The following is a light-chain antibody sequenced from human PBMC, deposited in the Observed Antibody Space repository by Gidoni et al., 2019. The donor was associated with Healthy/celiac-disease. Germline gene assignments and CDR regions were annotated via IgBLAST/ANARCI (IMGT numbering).Light chain of an antibody. V-gene: IGKV1-39*01. J-gene: IGKJ2*04. Sequence: DIQMTQSPSSLSASVGDRVTITCRARQSISSYLNWYQQKPGKAPKLLIYAASSLQSGVPARFSGSGSGTDFTLTISSLQPEDFATYYCQQCYSTRCSFGQGTKLEIK. CDR3: QQCYSTRCS. CDR1: QSISSY. CDR2: AAS.